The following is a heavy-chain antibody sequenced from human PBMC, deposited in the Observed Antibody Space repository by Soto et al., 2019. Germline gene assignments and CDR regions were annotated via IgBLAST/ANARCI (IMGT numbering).Heavy chain of an antibody. Sequence: EVQLVESGGGLVQPGGSLRLSCAASGFTFSDHYMDWVRQAPGKGLEWVGCARDKTKSFTTEYAASVKGRFTISRDDSKNSLYLQMNSLKTEDTAVYYCARPCTTDCTHDFDYWGQGTLVTVSS. V-gene: IGHV3-72*01. CDR2: ARDKTKSFTT. D-gene: IGHD2-8*01. CDR1: GFTFSDHY. J-gene: IGHJ4*02. CDR3: ARPCTTDCTHDFDY.